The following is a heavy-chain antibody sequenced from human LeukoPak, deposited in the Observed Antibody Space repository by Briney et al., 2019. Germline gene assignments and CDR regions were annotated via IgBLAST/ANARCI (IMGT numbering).Heavy chain of an antibody. J-gene: IGHJ3*02. D-gene: IGHD1-26*01. CDR2: IYYSGST. V-gene: IGHV4-59*08. Sequence: SETLSLTCTVSGGSISSYYWSWIRQPPGKGLEWIGYIYYSGSTNYNPSLKSRVTISVDTSKNQFSLKLSSVTAADTAVYYCARQPVRGAWEPHAFDIWGQGTMVTVSS. CDR1: GGSISSYY. CDR3: ARQPVRGAWEPHAFDI.